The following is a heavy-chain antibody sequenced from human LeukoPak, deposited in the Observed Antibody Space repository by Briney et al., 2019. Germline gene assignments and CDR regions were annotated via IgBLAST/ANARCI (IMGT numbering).Heavy chain of an antibody. Sequence: GASVKVSCKAARYTFTSYDINWVRQAPGQGLEWMGWISGHNGHTNYAQRFQARVTMTTDTSTSTAYMELRSLRSDDTAVYFCARFPQPGTTSFFYHYMDVWGKGTTVTVSS. J-gene: IGHJ6*03. CDR2: ISGHNGHT. CDR1: RYTFTSYD. D-gene: IGHD1-7*01. CDR3: ARFPQPGTTSFFYHYMDV. V-gene: IGHV1-18*01.